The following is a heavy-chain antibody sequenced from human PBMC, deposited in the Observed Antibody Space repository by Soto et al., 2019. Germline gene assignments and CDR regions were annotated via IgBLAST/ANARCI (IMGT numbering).Heavy chain of an antibody. CDR2: ISGTGGNT. CDR1: GVTFSGYA. CDR3: ATRHDYGGNLDAFDI. Sequence: EVQLLESGGGLVQPGGSLRLSCTASGVTFSGYAMSWVRQALGKGLEWVSAISGTGGNTYYADSVKGRFTISRDNSESTRFLQMHSLRADDTAVYYCATRHDYGGNLDAFDIWGQGTTVAVSS. V-gene: IGHV3-23*01. D-gene: IGHD3-16*01. J-gene: IGHJ3*02.